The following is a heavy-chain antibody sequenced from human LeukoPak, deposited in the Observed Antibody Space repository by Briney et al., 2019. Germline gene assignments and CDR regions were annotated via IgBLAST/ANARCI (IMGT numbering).Heavy chain of an antibody. D-gene: IGHD2-15*01. CDR3: ARDNGWSADF. Sequence: GGSLRLSCAASGFTFSRHWMYWVRQAPGKGLEWVANIKQDGSAKPYVDSVKGRFTISRDNAKNSLFLQMNSLRVEDTAVYYCARDNGWSADFWGQGTLVTVSS. CDR2: IKQDGSAK. J-gene: IGHJ4*02. V-gene: IGHV3-7*03. CDR1: GFTFSRHW.